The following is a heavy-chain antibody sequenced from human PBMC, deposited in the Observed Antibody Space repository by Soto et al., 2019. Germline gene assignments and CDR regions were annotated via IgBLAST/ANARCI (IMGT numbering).Heavy chain of an antibody. D-gene: IGHD4-17*01. J-gene: IGHJ4*02. Sequence: PSETLSLTCTVSGGSISSSSYYWGWIRQPPGKGLEWIGSIYYSGSTYYNPSLKSRVTISVDTSKNQFSLKLSSVTAADTAVYYCARLFRYYGDYWWGQGTLVTVSS. CDR1: GGSISSSSYY. CDR3: ARLFRYYGDYW. V-gene: IGHV4-39*01. CDR2: IYYSGST.